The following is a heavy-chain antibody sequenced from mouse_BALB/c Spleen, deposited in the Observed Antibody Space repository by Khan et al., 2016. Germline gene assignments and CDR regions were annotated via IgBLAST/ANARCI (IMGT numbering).Heavy chain of an antibody. CDR3: ARGADGYYSLDY. V-gene: IGHV1-87*01. J-gene: IGHJ4*01. CDR2: IYPGDGTT. Sequence: QVQLKQSGAELARPGASVKLSCKASGYTFTSYWMQWVKQRPGQGLEWIGAIYPGDGTTRYPQKLKGKATLTADKSSSTAYMQLSSLASEDSAVYYCARGADGYYSLDYWGQGTSVTVSS. D-gene: IGHD2-3*01. CDR1: GYTFTSYW.